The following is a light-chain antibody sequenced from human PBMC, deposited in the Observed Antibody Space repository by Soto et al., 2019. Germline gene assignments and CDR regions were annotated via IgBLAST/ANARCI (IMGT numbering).Light chain of an antibody. CDR2: GNS. V-gene: IGLV1-40*01. J-gene: IGLJ1*01. Sequence: SVLTQPPSVSGAPGQRVTISCTGSSSNIGAGYDVHWYQQLPGTAPKLLIYGNSNRPSGVPDRFSGSKSGTSASLAITGLQAEDEADYYCQSYDSSLSGWVFXTGTKVTVL. CDR3: QSYDSSLSGWV. CDR1: SSNIGAGYD.